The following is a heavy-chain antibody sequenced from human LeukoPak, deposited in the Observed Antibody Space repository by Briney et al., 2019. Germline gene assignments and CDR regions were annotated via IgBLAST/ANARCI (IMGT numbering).Heavy chain of an antibody. Sequence: GGSLRLSCAASGFTFSSYGMHWVRQAPGKGLEWVAVISYDGSNKYYADSVKGRFTISRDNSKNTLYLQMNSLRAEDTAVYYCAKDRFGEPRYWFDPWGQGTLVTVSS. V-gene: IGHV3-30*18. CDR3: AKDRFGEPRYWFDP. CDR1: GFTFSSYG. J-gene: IGHJ5*02. CDR2: ISYDGSNK. D-gene: IGHD3-10*01.